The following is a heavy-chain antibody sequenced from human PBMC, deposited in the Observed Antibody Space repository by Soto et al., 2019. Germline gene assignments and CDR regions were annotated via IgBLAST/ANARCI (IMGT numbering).Heavy chain of an antibody. CDR2: IYYSGST. CDR3: ASAARSGYDSLIDWFDP. D-gene: IGHD5-12*01. J-gene: IGHJ5*02. V-gene: IGHV4-31*03. Sequence: SETLSLTCTVSGGSISSGGYYWSWIRQHPGKGLEWIGYIYYSGSTYYNPSLKSRVTISVDTSKNQFSLKLSSVTAADTAVYYCASAARSGYDSLIDWFDPWGQGTLVTVSS. CDR1: GGSISSGGYY.